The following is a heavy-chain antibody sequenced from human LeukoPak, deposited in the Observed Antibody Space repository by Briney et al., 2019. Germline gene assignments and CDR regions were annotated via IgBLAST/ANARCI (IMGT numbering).Heavy chain of an antibody. J-gene: IGHJ4*02. D-gene: IGHD1-7*01. CDR3: ARAGESNWNYPWDLDY. V-gene: IGHV1-18*01. CDR2: ISAYNGNT. Sequence: ASVKVSCKASGYTFTSYGISWVRQAPGQGLEWMGWISAYNGNTNYAQKLQGRVTMTTDTSTSTAYMELRSLRSDDTAVYYCARAGESNWNYPWDLDYWGQGTLVTVSS. CDR1: GYTFTSYG.